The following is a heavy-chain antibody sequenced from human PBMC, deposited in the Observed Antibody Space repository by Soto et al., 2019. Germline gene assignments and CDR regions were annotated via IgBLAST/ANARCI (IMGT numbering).Heavy chain of an antibody. CDR1: GFTFISFE. V-gene: IGHV3-48*03. CDR2: ITSSGRTM. Sequence: GGSLRLSCVASGFTFISFEMNWVRQAPGRGLEWIAFITSSGRTMSYGDSVKGRFTISRDNVDNSVYLQMNSLRAEDSAVYYCVRQAFSYSYAHPYFFDYWGQGTLVTVSS. D-gene: IGHD5-18*01. J-gene: IGHJ4*02. CDR3: VRQAFSYSYAHPYFFDY.